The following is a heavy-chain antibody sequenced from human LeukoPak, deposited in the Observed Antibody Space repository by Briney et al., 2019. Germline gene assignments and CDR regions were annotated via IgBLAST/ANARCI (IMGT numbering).Heavy chain of an antibody. V-gene: IGHV4-59*01. CDR2: IYYRGNT. Sequence: PSETLSLTCTVSGDSIDSYYWNWIRQPPGKGLEWIGYIYYRGNTNYNPSLKSRVTISVDTSKNQFSLKLSSVTSADTAVYYCARDTPPDYWGQGTLVTVSS. CDR1: GDSIDSYY. J-gene: IGHJ4*02. CDR3: ARDTPPDY.